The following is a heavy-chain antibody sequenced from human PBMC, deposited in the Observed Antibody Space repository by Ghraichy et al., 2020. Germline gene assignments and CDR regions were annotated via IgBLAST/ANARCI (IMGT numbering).Heavy chain of an antibody. Sequence: SETLSLTCSVSGGSISSSSYYWGWIRQPPGKGLEYIGTIYYSGSTYYNPSLKSRVTISVDTSKNQFSLKLSSVTAADTAVYYCARRGYYRYMDVWGKGTTVTVSS. J-gene: IGHJ6*03. CDR2: IYYSGST. CDR1: GGSISSSSYY. V-gene: IGHV4-39*01. CDR3: ARRGYYRYMDV.